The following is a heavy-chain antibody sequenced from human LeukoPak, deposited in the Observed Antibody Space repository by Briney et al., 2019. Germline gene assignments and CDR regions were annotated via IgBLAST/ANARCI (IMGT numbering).Heavy chain of an antibody. Sequence: SETLSLTCTVSGGSISSSSYYWGWIRQPPGKGLEWIGSIYYSGSTYYNPSLKSRVTISVDTSKNQFSLKLSSVTAADTAVYYCARLVRGAVAGDWGQGTLVTVSS. CDR1: GGSISSSSYY. CDR2: IYYSGST. D-gene: IGHD6-19*01. CDR3: ARLVRGAVAGD. V-gene: IGHV4-39*01. J-gene: IGHJ1*01.